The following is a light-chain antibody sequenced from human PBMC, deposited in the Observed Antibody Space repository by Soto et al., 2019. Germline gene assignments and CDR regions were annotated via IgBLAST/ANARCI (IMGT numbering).Light chain of an antibody. Sequence: QSVLKQPPSVSGAPGQRVTISCTGSSSNFGTGYDVHWYQHLPGTAPKLLIYGNNNRPTGVPDRFSGSKSGTSASLAITGLQAGDEADYFCQSYDSSLRSYVFGTGTKVTVL. CDR2: GNN. V-gene: IGLV1-40*01. CDR1: SSNFGTGYD. CDR3: QSYDSSLRSYV. J-gene: IGLJ1*01.